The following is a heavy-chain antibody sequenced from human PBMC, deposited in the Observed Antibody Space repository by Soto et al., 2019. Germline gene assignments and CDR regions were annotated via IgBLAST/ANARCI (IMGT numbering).Heavy chain of an antibody. V-gene: IGHV3-23*01. J-gene: IGHJ6*02. CDR2: ISGSGGST. D-gene: IGHD3-9*01. CDR1: GFTFSSYA. CDR3: AKDSPDYDILTGYSAPWYYYGMDV. Sequence: GGSLRLSCAASGFTFSSYAMSWVRQAPGKGLEWVSAISGSGGSTYYADSVKGRFTISRDNSKNTLYLQMNSLRAEDTAVYYCAKDSPDYDILTGYSAPWYYYGMDVWGQGTTVTVS.